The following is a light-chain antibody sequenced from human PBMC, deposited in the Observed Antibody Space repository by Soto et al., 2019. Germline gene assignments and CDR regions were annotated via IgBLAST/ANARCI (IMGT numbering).Light chain of an antibody. CDR1: SSDVGGYNY. CDR2: EVS. CDR3: SSYAGSTPYV. Sequence: QSALTQPPSASGSPGQSVTISCTGTSSDVGGYNYVSWYQQHPGKAPKLMIYEVSKRPSGVHDRFSGSKSGNTASLTVSGLQAEDEADYYCSSYAGSTPYVFGTGTKVTVL. J-gene: IGLJ1*01. V-gene: IGLV2-8*01.